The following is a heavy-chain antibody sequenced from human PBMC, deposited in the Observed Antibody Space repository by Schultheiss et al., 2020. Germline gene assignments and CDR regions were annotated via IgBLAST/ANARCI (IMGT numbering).Heavy chain of an antibody. V-gene: IGHV3-30-3*01. J-gene: IGHJ3*02. CDR2: ISYDGSNK. Sequence: GESLKISCAASGFTFSSYAMHWVRQAPGKGLEWVAVISYDGSNKYYADSVKGRFTISRDNAKNSLYLQMNSLRAEDTALYYCAKGSSHLTNFDIWGQGTMVTVSS. CDR1: GFTFSSYA. D-gene: IGHD6-13*01. CDR3: AKGSSHLTNFDI.